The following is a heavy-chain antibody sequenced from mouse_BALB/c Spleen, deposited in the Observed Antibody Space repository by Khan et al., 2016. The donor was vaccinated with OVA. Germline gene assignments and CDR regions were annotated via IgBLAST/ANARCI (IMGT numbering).Heavy chain of an antibody. J-gene: IGHJ3*01. Sequence: VQLKQSGPDLMKPGASLKISCKALVIHSPATTYTGWCRAMERALSGLDILILSVVVLPTTRKFKGKATLTVDKSSSTAYIHLSNLTSEDSAVYYCTRHGYVAWFTYWGQGTLVTVSA. CDR1: VIHSPATT. D-gene: IGHD2-2*01. V-gene: IGHV1S135*01. CDR2: LILSVVVL. CDR3: TRHGYVAWFTY.